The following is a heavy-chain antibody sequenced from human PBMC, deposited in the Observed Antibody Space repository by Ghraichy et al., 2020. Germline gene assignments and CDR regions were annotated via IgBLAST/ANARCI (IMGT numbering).Heavy chain of an antibody. Sequence: SETLSLTCAVYGGSFSGYYWSWIRQPPGKGLEWIGEINHSGSTNYNPSLKSRVTISVDTSKNQFSLKLSSVTAADTAVYYCARGSRQLLTSVDYWGQGTLVTVSS. CDR3: ARGSRQLLTSVDY. J-gene: IGHJ4*02. CDR1: GGSFSGYY. V-gene: IGHV4-34*01. D-gene: IGHD4-11*01. CDR2: INHSGST.